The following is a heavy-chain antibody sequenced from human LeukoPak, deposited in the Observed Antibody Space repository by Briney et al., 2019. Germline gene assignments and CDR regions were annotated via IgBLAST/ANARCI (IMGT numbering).Heavy chain of an antibody. CDR1: GLTFSSYA. Sequence: GGSLRLSCAASGLTFSSYALSWVRQAPGKGLEWVSGITGSGLSTYYADSVKGRFTISRDNSKNTLYLQMNSLRAEDTAVYYCAKERGVVAAAPDYWGQGTLVTVSS. V-gene: IGHV3-23*01. J-gene: IGHJ4*02. CDR3: AKERGVVAAAPDY. D-gene: IGHD2-15*01. CDR2: ITGSGLST.